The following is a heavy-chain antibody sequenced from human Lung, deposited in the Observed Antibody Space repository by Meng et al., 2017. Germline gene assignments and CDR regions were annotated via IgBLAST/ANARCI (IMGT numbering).Heavy chain of an antibody. V-gene: IGHV4-34*01. Sequence: QVPVEQWGAELLKPSETRYLTCVVSGGSCSDYYWSWIRQPPGKGLEWIGEINHSGSTNYNPSLESRATISVDTSQNNLSLKLSSVTAADSAVYYCARGPTTMAHDFDYWGQGTLVTVSS. D-gene: IGHD4-11*01. J-gene: IGHJ4*02. CDR1: GGSCSDYY. CDR2: INHSGST. CDR3: ARGPTTMAHDFDY.